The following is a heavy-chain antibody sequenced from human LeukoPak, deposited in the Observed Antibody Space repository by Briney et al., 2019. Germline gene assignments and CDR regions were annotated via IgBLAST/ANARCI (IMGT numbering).Heavy chain of an antibody. CDR2: INPSGGST. J-gene: IGHJ3*02. V-gene: IGHV1-46*01. D-gene: IGHD1-26*01. Sequence: ASVKVSCKASGYTFTSYYMHWVRQAPGQGLEWMGIINPSGGSTSYAQKFQGRVTMTRDTSTSTVYMELSSLRSEDTAVYYCARANSGSYADWAFDIWGQGTMVTVSS. CDR3: ARANSGSYADWAFDI. CDR1: GYTFTSYY.